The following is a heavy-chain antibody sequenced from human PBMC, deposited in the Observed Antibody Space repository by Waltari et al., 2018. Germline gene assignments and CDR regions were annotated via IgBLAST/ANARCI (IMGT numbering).Heavy chain of an antibody. Sequence: VQLVQSGAEVKKPGATVKISCKVSGYTFTDYYMHWVQTAPGQGLEWMGGIIPIFGTANYEQKFQGRVTITADKSTSTAYMELSSLRSEDTAVYYCARRSAPILERPHNWFDPWGQGTLVTVSS. CDR1: GYTFTDYY. J-gene: IGHJ5*02. D-gene: IGHD1-1*01. CDR2: IIPIFGTA. V-gene: IGHV1-69*13. CDR3: ARRSAPILERPHNWFDP.